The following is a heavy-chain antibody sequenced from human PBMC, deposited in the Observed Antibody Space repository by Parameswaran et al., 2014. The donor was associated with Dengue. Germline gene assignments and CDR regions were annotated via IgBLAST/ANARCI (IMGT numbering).Heavy chain of an antibody. CDR3: ARDVMGSNYYYYMDV. CDR2: ISSSSSYT. D-gene: IGHD2-8*01. Sequence: WIRQPPGRGWSGFSCISSSSSYTNYADSVKGRFTISRDNAKNSLYLQMNSLRAEDTAVYYCARDVMGSNYYYYMDVWGKGPRSPSP. J-gene: IGHJ6*03. V-gene: IGHV3-11*05.